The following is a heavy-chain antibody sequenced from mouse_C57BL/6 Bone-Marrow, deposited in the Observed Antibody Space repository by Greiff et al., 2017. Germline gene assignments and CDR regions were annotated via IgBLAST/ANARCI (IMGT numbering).Heavy chain of an antibody. J-gene: IGHJ3*01. V-gene: IGHV1-64*01. CDR1: GYTFTSYW. CDR3: ARGRFGNSFAY. CDR2: IHPNSGST. D-gene: IGHD2-1*01. Sequence: QVQLQQPGAELVKPGASVKLSCKASGYTFTSYWMHWVKQRPGQGLEWIGMIHPNSGSTNYNEKFKSKATLTVDKSSSTAYMQLSSLTSEDSAVDYCARGRFGNSFAYWGQGTLVTVSA.